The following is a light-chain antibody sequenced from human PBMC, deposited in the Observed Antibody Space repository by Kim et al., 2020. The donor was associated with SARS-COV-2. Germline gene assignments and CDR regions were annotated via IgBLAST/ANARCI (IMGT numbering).Light chain of an antibody. Sequence: QSALTQPRSASGSPGQSVTISCTGSSSDVGGYIYVSWYQHHPGKAPKLMIYDVSKRPSGVPDRFSGSKSGNTASLTISGLQAEDEADYYCCSYAGSYTWVFGGGTKLTVL. V-gene: IGLV2-11*01. CDR2: DVS. CDR1: SSDVGGYIY. CDR3: CSYAGSYTWV. J-gene: IGLJ3*02.